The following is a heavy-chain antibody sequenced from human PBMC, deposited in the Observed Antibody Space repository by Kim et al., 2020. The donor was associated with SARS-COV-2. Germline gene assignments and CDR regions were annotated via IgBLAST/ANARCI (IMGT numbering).Heavy chain of an antibody. CDR3: AKAGWGTDFNWFDP. Sequence: SVKGRFTISRDNSKNTLYLQMNSLRAEDTAVYYCAKAGWGTDFNWFDPWGQGTLVTVSS. D-gene: IGHD3-16*01. V-gene: IGHV3-33*06. J-gene: IGHJ5*02.